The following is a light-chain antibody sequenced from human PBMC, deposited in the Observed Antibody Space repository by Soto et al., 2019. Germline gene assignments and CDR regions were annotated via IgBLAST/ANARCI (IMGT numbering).Light chain of an antibody. CDR3: QQYYNWPWT. CDR2: GAS. J-gene: IGKJ1*01. Sequence: EIVMTQSPATLSVSPGERVTLSVRASQSVGSDLAWYQQNPGQAPRLLIHGASTRATGIPARFSGSGSGTEFTLTISGLQSEDFAVYYCQQYYNWPWTFGQGTKVDIK. CDR1: QSVGSD. V-gene: IGKV3-15*01.